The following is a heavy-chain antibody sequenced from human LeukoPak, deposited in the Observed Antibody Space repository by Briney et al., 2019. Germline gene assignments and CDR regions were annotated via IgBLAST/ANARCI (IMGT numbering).Heavy chain of an antibody. Sequence: PGGSLRLSCAASGFNVSSNYMSWVRQAPGKGLEWVSVIYSGGTTYYADSVKGRFTISRDNSKNTLYLQMNSLRAEDTAVYYCAKYPSFWPTGYMDVWGKGTTVTVSS. CDR2: IYSGGTT. CDR1: GFNVSSNY. D-gene: IGHD2/OR15-2a*01. V-gene: IGHV3-53*01. CDR3: AKYPSFWPTGYMDV. J-gene: IGHJ6*03.